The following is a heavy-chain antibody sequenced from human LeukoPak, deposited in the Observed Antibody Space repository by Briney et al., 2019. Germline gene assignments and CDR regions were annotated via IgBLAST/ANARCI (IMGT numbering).Heavy chain of an antibody. CDR3: ARDPRTVTIGWYFDL. Sequence: PSETLSLTCAVSGGSISSGGYSWSWIRQPPGKGLEWIGYIYHSGSTYYNPSLKSRVTISVDRSKNQFSLKLSSVTAADTAVYYCARDPRTVTIGWYFDLWGRGTLVTVSS. CDR2: IYHSGST. D-gene: IGHD4-17*01. J-gene: IGHJ2*01. V-gene: IGHV4-30-2*01. CDR1: GGSISSGGYS.